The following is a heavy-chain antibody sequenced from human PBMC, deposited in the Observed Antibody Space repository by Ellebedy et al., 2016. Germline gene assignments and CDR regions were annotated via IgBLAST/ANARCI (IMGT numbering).Heavy chain of an antibody. J-gene: IGHJ1*01. D-gene: IGHD2-21*01. CDR3: VRGRQQLVLWNEYFYF. Sequence: SETLSLTXGVYGGSISGYDWSWIRQPPGQGLEWIGEINHSGSTSYNPSLKSRVTISVDTSKNQLSLKLNSVTAVDTAVYYCVRGRQQLVLWNEYFYFWGQGTLVTVSS. CDR1: GGSISGYD. CDR2: INHSGST. V-gene: IGHV4-34*01.